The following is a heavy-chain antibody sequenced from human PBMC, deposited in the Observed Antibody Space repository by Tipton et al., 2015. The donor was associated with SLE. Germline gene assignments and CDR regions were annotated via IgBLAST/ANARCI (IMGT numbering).Heavy chain of an antibody. J-gene: IGHJ4*02. D-gene: IGHD1-7*01. CDR3: TRVPRYNWNYIAD. CDR1: GGSISNYS. CDR2: IYHSGNT. Sequence: TLSLTCTVSGGSISNYSWSWIRQPPGKGLEWIGSIYHSGNTYSNPSLKSRVTISIDKSKNQFSLKLTSVTAADTAVYHCTRVPRYNWNYIADWGQGTLVSVSS. V-gene: IGHV4-59*12.